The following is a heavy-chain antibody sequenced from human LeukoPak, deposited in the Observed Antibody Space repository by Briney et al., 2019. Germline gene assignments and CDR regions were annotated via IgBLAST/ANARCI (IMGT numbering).Heavy chain of an antibody. D-gene: IGHD3-22*01. CDR1: GFTFNNYA. CDR2: ISGGGGST. CDR3: AREHYYDSSGFYRDFDC. Sequence: GGSLRLSCAASGFTFNNYAMNWVRQPPGKGLEWVSGISGGGGSTYYADSVRGRFTISRDNSKNTLYLQMNSLRAEDTAVYYCAREHYYDSSGFYRDFDCWGQGTLVTVSS. V-gene: IGHV3-23*01. J-gene: IGHJ4*02.